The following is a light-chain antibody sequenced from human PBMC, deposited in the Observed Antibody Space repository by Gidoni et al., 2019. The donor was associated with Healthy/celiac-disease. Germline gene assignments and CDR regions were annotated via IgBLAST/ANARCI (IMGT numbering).Light chain of an antibody. CDR2: GKN. CDR3: NSRDSSGNQVV. CDR1: SLRSYY. J-gene: IGLJ2*01. Sequence: SSELTQDPAVSVALGQTVRITCQGDSLRSYYASWYQQKPGQAPVLVSYGKNNRPSGIPDRFSGSSSGNTASLTITGAQAEDEADYYCNSRDSSGNQVVFGGGTKLTV. V-gene: IGLV3-19*01.